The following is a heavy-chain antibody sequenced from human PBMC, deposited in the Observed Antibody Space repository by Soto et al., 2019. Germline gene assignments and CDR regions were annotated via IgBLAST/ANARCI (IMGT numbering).Heavy chain of an antibody. CDR1: GGGNLRDYR. D-gene: IGHD2-21*01. V-gene: IGHV1-69*01. CDR2: IIPKLGSA. J-gene: IGHJ4*02. CDR3: ARGGDGYNFGAVD. Sequence: QVQLVQSGAEVKEPGSSVKVSCKASGGGNLRDYRTTWVRRAPGQGIEWMGGIIPKLGSANYAQNFQGRVTVTADESTNTVYMELRSLRSDDTAVYYGARGGDGYNFGAVDWGQGTPVTVSS.